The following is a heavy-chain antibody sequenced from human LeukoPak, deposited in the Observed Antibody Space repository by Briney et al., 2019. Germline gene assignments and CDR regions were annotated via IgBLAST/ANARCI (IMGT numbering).Heavy chain of an antibody. J-gene: IGHJ1*01. Sequence: GGSLRLSCTASGFTFSMFWMHWVRQPPGKGLVWVSRINTDGDYTSYADSVKGRFTISRDNAKNTLYLQMNSLRAEDTAVYYCANEGAAAAYFQHWGQGTLVTVSS. CDR3: ANEGAAAAYFQH. V-gene: IGHV3-74*01. D-gene: IGHD6-13*01. CDR2: INTDGDYT. CDR1: GFTFSMFW.